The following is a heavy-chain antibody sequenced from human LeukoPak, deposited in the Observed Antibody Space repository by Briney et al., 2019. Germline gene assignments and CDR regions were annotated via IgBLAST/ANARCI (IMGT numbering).Heavy chain of an antibody. D-gene: IGHD2-8*01. CDR3: ARARLMNWFDP. J-gene: IGHJ5*02. Sequence: PGGSLRPSCAASGFTFSSYWMHWVRQAPGKGLVWVSRINSDGSSTNYADSVKGRFIISRDNAKNTLYLQMNSLRAEDTAVYYCARARLMNWFDPWGLGTLVTVSS. CDR1: GFTFSSYW. V-gene: IGHV3-74*01. CDR2: INSDGSST.